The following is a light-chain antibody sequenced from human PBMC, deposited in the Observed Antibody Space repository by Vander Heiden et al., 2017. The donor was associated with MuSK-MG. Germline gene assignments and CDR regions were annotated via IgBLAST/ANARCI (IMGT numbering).Light chain of an antibody. CDR2: DAS. J-gene: IGKJ2*01. CDR1: PSVSSY. Sequence: ATLSCRASPSVSSYLAWYQQKPGQAPRLLIYDASNRATGIPARFSGSGYGKDLTITISSREPEDFAGYYCQQRSNWPPYTFGQGTKLEIK. CDR3: QQRSNWPPYT. V-gene: IGKV3-11*01.